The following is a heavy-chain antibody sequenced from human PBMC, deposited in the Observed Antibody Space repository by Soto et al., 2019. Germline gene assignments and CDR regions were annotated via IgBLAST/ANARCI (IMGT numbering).Heavy chain of an antibody. CDR3: AREIWQLITDQYYYYGMDV. Sequence: QVQLVQSEAEVKKPGSSVKVSCKASGGTFSSYAISWVRQAPGQGLEWMGGIIPIFGTANYAQKFQGRVTITADESTSTAYMELSSLRSEDTAVYYCAREIWQLITDQYYYYGMDVWGQGTTVTVSS. CDR2: IIPIFGTA. D-gene: IGHD6-13*01. V-gene: IGHV1-69*01. CDR1: GGTFSSYA. J-gene: IGHJ6*02.